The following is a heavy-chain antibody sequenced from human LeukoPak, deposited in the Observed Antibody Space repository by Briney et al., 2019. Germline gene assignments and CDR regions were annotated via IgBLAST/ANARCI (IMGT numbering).Heavy chain of an antibody. Sequence: TGGSLRLSCAASGFTFSSYSINWVRQAPGKGLEWVSYISSSSSTIYYADSVKGRFTISRDNSKNTLYLQMNSLRAEDTAVYYCAKAFRGVIGWQFDPWGQGTLVTVSS. D-gene: IGHD3-10*01. V-gene: IGHV3-48*01. J-gene: IGHJ5*02. CDR2: ISSSSSTI. CDR1: GFTFSSYS. CDR3: AKAFRGVIGWQFDP.